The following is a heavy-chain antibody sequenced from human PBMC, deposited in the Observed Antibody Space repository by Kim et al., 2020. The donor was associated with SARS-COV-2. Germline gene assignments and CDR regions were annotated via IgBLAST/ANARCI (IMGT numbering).Heavy chain of an antibody. D-gene: IGHD3-16*01. V-gene: IGHV3-48*02. CDR2: ITKSSTTI. CDR3: VRDRMGGAFDM. Sequence: GGSLRLSCATSGFTFSAYDMNWVRQAPGKGLEWLSFITKSSTTIYYADSVEGRFTISRDNAKNSLFLQMNSLREEDTALYYCVRDRMGGAFDMWGQGKMVTVSS. CDR1: GFTFSAYD. J-gene: IGHJ3*02.